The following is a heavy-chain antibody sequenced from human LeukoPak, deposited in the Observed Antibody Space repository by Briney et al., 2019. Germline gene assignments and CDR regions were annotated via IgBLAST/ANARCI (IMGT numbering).Heavy chain of an antibody. Sequence: SETLSLTCAVPVYSISSGYYGGCIRQPPGKGVEWIGSIYHSGSTYYSPCLKSRVTISEDTSKNQFSLKLSSVTAADTAVYYCARQTPSDYWGQGTLVTVSS. CDR1: VYSISSGYY. V-gene: IGHV4-38-2*01. CDR2: IYHSGST. CDR3: ARQTPSDY. J-gene: IGHJ4*02.